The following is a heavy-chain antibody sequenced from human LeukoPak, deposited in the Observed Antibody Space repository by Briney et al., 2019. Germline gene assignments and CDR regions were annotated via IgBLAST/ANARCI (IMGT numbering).Heavy chain of an antibody. Sequence: GGSLRLSCAASGFTFSTYWMHWVRQAPGKGLVWVSRIKSDGSTNYADSVKGRFTISRGNANNTLSLQMNSLRPEDTGVYYCARAPSEIGGYYPEYFRHWGQGTLVTVSS. J-gene: IGHJ1*01. CDR3: ARAPSEIGGYYPEYFRH. D-gene: IGHD3-22*01. CDR1: GFTFSTYW. V-gene: IGHV3-74*01. CDR2: IKSDGST.